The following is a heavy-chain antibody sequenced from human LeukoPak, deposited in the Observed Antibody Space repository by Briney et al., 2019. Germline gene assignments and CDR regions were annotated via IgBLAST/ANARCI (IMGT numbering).Heavy chain of an antibody. D-gene: IGHD3-10*01. CDR3: ARVNGSGSYYPFDY. CDR1: GFTFSSYG. Sequence: PGGSLRLSCAASGFTFSSYGMHWVRQAPGKGLEWVAVISYDGSNKYYADSVKGRFTISRDNAKNSLYLQMNSLRAEDTAVYYCARVNGSGSYYPFDYWGQGTLVTVSS. V-gene: IGHV3-30*03. CDR2: ISYDGSNK. J-gene: IGHJ4*02.